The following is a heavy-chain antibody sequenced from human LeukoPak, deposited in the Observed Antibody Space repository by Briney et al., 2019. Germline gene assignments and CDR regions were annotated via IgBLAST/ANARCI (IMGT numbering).Heavy chain of an antibody. Sequence: PGRSLRLSCAASGFTFSSYGMHCVRQAPGKGLEWGAVIWYEGNNKYYTDSVKRRFTISTDNAKKTLYLQMKSLRAEDTAVYYCARDSYGSGSYHNWFAPWGQGTLVTVSS. V-gene: IGHV3-33*01. D-gene: IGHD3-10*01. CDR1: GFTFSSYG. CDR2: IWYEGNNK. J-gene: IGHJ5*02. CDR3: ARDSYGSGSYHNWFAP.